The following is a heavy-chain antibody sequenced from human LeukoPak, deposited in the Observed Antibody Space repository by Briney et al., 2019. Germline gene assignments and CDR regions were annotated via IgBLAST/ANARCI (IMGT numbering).Heavy chain of an antibody. CDR1: GNTFTNYG. CDR3: ARGAREQQPDYYYGLDV. J-gene: IGHJ6*02. Sequence: GASVTVSFTASGNTFTNYGFSWVRQAPGQGLEWMGWTSAYNGNTNYTQKLQGRVTMTTDAPTSTAYMELRSLRSDDTAVYYCARGAREQQPDYYYGLDVWGQGTTVTVSS. D-gene: IGHD6-13*01. V-gene: IGHV1-18*01. CDR2: TSAYNGNT.